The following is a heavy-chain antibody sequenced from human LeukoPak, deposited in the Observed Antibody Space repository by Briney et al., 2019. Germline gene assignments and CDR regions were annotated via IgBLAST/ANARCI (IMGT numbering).Heavy chain of an antibody. CDR3: ARHSFYDSSGYYYTHGFDI. CDR2: IYYSGST. CDR1: GGSISSSSYY. Sequence: SETLSLTCPVSGGSISSSSYYWGWIRQPPGKGQEWIGSIYYSGSTYYNPSLKSRVTISVDTSKNQFSLKLSSVTAADTAVYYCARHSFYDSSGYYYTHGFDIWGQGTMVTVSS. D-gene: IGHD3-22*01. J-gene: IGHJ3*02. V-gene: IGHV4-39*01.